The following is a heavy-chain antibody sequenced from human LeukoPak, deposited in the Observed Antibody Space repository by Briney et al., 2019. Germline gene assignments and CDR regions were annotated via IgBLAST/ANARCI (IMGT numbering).Heavy chain of an antibody. D-gene: IGHD6-19*01. V-gene: IGHV4-39*07. CDR2: IYYSGST. Sequence: PSETLSLTCTVSGGSISSSSYYWGWIRQPPGKGLEWIGSIYYSGSTYYNPSLKSRVTISVDTSKNQFSLKLSSVTAADTAVYYCARYDSSGQTDYWGQGTLVTVSS. J-gene: IGHJ4*02. CDR1: GGSISSSSYY. CDR3: ARYDSSGQTDY.